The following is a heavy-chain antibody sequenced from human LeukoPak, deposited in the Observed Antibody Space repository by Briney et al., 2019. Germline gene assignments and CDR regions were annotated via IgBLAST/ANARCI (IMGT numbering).Heavy chain of an antibody. CDR1: GFTFSSYA. V-gene: IGHV3-30-3*01. J-gene: IGHJ4*02. D-gene: IGHD2-15*01. CDR2: ISYDGSNK. Sequence: GRSLRLSCAASGFTFSSYAMHWVRQAPGKGLEWVTVISYDGSNKYYADSVKGRFTISRDNSKNTLYLQMSSLRAEDTAVYYCAKDLIRHARWWELQETYFDYWGQGTLVTVSS. CDR3: AKDLIRHARWWELQETYFDY.